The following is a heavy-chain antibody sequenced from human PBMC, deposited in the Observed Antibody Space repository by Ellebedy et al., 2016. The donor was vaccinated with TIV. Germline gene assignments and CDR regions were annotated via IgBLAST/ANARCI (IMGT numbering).Heavy chain of an antibody. CDR1: GFTFSSYG. CDR2: ISGSGGST. J-gene: IGHJ4*02. CDR3: ARGFYWKSSSFDF. D-gene: IGHD1-1*01. Sequence: GGSLRLSXAASGFTFSSYGMSWVRQAPGTGLEWVSAISGSGGSTYYVDSVKGRFTISRDKAKNTLYLQMNSLRAEDTAVYYCARGFYWKSSSFDFWGQGTLVTVSS. V-gene: IGHV3-23*01.